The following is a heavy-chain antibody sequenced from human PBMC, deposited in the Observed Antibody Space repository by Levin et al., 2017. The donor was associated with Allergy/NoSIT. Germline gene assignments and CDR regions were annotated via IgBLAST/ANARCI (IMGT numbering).Heavy chain of an antibody. CDR2: IWYDGSNK. Sequence: GESLKISCAASGFTFSSYGMHWVRQAPGKGLEWVAVIWYDGSNKYYADSVKGRFTISRDNSKNTLYLQMNSLRAEDTAVYYCARDTAPYSYGSRTFDYWGQGTLVTVSS. CDR3: ARDTAPYSYGSRTFDY. CDR1: GFTFSSYG. V-gene: IGHV3-33*01. J-gene: IGHJ4*02. D-gene: IGHD5-18*01.